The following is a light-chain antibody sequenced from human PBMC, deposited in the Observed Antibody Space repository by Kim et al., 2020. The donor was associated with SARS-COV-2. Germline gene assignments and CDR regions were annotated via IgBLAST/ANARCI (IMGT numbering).Light chain of an antibody. CDR3: QKYDNAPWT. Sequence: ASVGDGVTVTGRGGQDISNHLAWYQQKPGKVPKVLISAASALQSGVPSRCSGSRSGTDFTLTISSLQPENVATYYCQKYDNAPWTFGQGTKVDIK. J-gene: IGKJ1*01. V-gene: IGKV1-27*01. CDR2: AAS. CDR1: QDISNH.